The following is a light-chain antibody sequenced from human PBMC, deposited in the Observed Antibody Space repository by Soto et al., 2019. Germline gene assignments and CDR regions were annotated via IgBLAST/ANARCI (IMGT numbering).Light chain of an antibody. CDR2: GES. CDR3: QQYGSSPT. CDR1: QRVSSSY. J-gene: IGKJ4*01. Sequence: EIVLTQSPGTLSLSPGERATLSCRASQRVSSSYLAWYQQKPGQAPRLLIYGESSKATGIPDRFSGSGSGTDFTLTISRLEPEDFSVYYCQQYGSSPTFGGGTKVEIK. V-gene: IGKV3-20*01.